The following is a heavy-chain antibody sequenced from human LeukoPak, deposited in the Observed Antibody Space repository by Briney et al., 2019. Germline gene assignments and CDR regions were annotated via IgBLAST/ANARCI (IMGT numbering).Heavy chain of an antibody. CDR2: ISSSSSYI. CDR1: GFTFSSYS. CDR3: ARDRNIGSSRWYFDY. V-gene: IGHV3-21*01. J-gene: IGHJ4*02. D-gene: IGHD2-15*01. Sequence: GGSLRLSCAASGFTFSSYSLNWVRQAPGKGLEWVSSISSSSSYIYYADSVKGRFTISRDNAKNPLYLQMNSLRAEDTAVYYCARDRNIGSSRWYFDYWGQGTLVTVSS.